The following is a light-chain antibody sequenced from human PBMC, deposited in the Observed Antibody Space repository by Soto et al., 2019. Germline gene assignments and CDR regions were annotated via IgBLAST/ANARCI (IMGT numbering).Light chain of an antibody. CDR1: QYISNY. Sequence: DIKMTQSPSSLSASVGDRVTITCRASQYISNYLNWYQQKSWTAPKLLIHTASTLQSGVPSRVSGRGSGPDFTLTISSVQPDDFAIYCCQQSYSPPPTFGQGTTLEIQ. V-gene: IGKV1-39*01. CDR3: QQSYSPPPT. J-gene: IGKJ2*01. CDR2: TAS.